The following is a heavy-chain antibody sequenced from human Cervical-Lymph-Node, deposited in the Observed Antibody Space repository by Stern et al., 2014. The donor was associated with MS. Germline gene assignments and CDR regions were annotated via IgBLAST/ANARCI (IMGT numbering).Heavy chain of an antibody. CDR1: GYNFDSYW. J-gene: IGHJ4*02. Sequence: EVHLVESGAEVKKPGESLKISCKGSGYNFDSYWIGWVRQMPGKGPEWMGMIYPGDSDTRYSPSFQGQITISADKSNSTAYLQWRSLMASDSAMYYCARRRFSSGPSDYWGQGTLVTVSS. D-gene: IGHD6-19*01. CDR2: IYPGDSDT. V-gene: IGHV5-51*03. CDR3: ARRRFSSGPSDY.